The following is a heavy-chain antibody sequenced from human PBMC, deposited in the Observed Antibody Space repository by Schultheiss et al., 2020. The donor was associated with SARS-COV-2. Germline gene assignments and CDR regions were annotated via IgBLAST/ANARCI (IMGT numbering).Heavy chain of an antibody. Sequence: GESLKISCAASGFTFSSYAMHWVRQAPGKGLEWVAVISYDGSNKYYADSVKGRFTISRDNSKNTLYLQMNSLRAEDTAVYYCARISSGYYYRYAFDIWGQGTMVTVSS. J-gene: IGHJ3*02. D-gene: IGHD3-22*01. V-gene: IGHV3-30*07. CDR2: ISYDGSNK. CDR1: GFTFSSYA. CDR3: ARISSGYYYRYAFDI.